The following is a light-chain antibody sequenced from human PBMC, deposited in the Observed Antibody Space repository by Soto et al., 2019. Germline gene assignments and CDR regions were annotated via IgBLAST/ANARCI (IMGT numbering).Light chain of an antibody. J-gene: IGKJ5*01. CDR2: DAS. CDR1: QRVSSY. CDR3: QQRGNWPPIT. Sequence: EIVMTQSPATLSVSPLKIATLSCMASQRVSSYLAWYQQKPGQAPRLLIYDASNRATGIPARFSGSGSGTDFTLTISSLEPEDFAVYYCQQRGNWPPITFGQGTRLEIK. V-gene: IGKV3-11*01.